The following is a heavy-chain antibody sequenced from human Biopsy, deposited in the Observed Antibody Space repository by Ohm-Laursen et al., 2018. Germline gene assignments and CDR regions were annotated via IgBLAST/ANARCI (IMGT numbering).Heavy chain of an antibody. V-gene: IGHV4-59*01. Sequence: GTLSLTCPVSGGSISSDYWSWIRQTPGKGLEWIGYIYFSGSTNYNPSLKSRVTISVDTSKNQFSLRLNSVTAADTAVYYCARATNSTGWPYYYFYGMDVWGQGTTVTVSS. CDR1: GGSISSDY. CDR2: IYFSGST. CDR3: ARATNSTGWPYYYFYGMDV. D-gene: IGHD2/OR15-2a*01. J-gene: IGHJ6*02.